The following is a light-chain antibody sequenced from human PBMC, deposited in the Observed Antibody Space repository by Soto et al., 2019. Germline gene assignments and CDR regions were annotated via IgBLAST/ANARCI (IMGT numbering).Light chain of an antibody. CDR2: SNN. V-gene: IGLV1-44*01. Sequence: QSVLTQPPLASGTPGQRVTISCSGSSSNIGSNTVNWYQQLPGTAPKLLIYSNNQRPSGVPDRFSGSKSGTSASLAISGLQSEDEADYYCAAWDDSLNGPGVFGGGTKLTVL. J-gene: IGLJ2*01. CDR3: AAWDDSLNGPGV. CDR1: SSNIGSNT.